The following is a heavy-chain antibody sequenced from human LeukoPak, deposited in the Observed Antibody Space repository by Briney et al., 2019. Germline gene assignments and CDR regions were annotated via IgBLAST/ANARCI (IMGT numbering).Heavy chain of an antibody. CDR3: ARDRRRFGEFSPFDI. Sequence: GGSLRLSCAASGFSFSSYSMNWVRQAPGKGLEWVSLISSSGNNIHYTDSVKGRFTISRDNAKNSLFLQMNSLRVDDTAVYFCARDRRRFGEFSPFDIWGPGAMVTVSS. V-gene: IGHV3-21*06. CDR2: ISSSGNNI. CDR1: GFSFSSYS. D-gene: IGHD3-10*01. J-gene: IGHJ3*02.